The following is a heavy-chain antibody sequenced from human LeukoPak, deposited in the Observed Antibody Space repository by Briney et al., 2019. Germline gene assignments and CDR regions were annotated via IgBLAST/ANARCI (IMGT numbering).Heavy chain of an antibody. CDR1: GGSFSGYY. CDR3: ARGTRPRYFDWLYGTHFDY. CDR2: VNHSGST. Sequence: SETLSLTCAVYGGSFSGYYWSWIRQPPGKGLEWIGEVNHSGSTNYNPSLKSRVTISVDTSKNQFSLKLSSVTAADTAVYYCARGTRPRYFDWLYGTHFDYWGQGTLVTVSS. V-gene: IGHV4-34*01. D-gene: IGHD3-9*01. J-gene: IGHJ4*02.